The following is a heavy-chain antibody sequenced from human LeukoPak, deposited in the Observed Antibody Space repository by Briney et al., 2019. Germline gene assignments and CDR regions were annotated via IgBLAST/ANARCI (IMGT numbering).Heavy chain of an antibody. J-gene: IGHJ6*02. Sequence: GGSQRLSCAASRFTFGEYAMHWVRQTPGEGLEWVSLICGDGGTTFYTDSEEGRFTISRDYNKDSLYLQVNSLRTEDTALYYCAKDPLPSAYGVRGVWGQGTTVTVSS. CDR3: AKDPLPSAYGVRGV. D-gene: IGHD3-16*01. CDR1: RFTFGEYA. CDR2: ICGDGGTT. V-gene: IGHV3-43*02.